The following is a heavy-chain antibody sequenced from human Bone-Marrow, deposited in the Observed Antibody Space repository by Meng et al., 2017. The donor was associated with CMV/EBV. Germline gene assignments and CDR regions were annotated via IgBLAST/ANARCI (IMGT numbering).Heavy chain of an antibody. CDR2: IIPIFGTA. Sequence: SYAISWVRQAPGQGLEWMGGIIPIFGTANYAQKFQGRVTITADKSTSTAYMELSSLRSEDTAVYYCARAKKYDFWSGYYMMGFWFDLWGQGTLVTVSS. J-gene: IGHJ5*02. CDR3: ARAKKYDFWSGYYMMGFWFDL. CDR1: SYA. V-gene: IGHV1-69*06. D-gene: IGHD3-3*01.